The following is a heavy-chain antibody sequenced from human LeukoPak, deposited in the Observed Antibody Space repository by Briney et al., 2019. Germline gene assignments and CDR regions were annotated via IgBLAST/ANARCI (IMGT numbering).Heavy chain of an antibody. Sequence: GRSLRLSCAASGFTFSSYGMHWVRQAPGKGLEWVAVIWYDGGNKYYADSVKGRFTISRDNSKNTLYLQMNSLRAEDTAVYYCARDLRTYYDSSGYFDYWGQGTLVTVSS. V-gene: IGHV3-33*01. CDR2: IWYDGGNK. D-gene: IGHD3-22*01. J-gene: IGHJ4*02. CDR3: ARDLRTYYDSSGYFDY. CDR1: GFTFSSYG.